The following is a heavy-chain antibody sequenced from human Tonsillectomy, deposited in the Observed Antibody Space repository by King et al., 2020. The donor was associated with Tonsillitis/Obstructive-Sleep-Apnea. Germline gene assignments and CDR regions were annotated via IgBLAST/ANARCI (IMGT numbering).Heavy chain of an antibody. D-gene: IGHD3-22*01. J-gene: IGHJ5*02. CDR1: GFTFGDYA. CDR3: TRVAYYYDRSGSAVWFDP. CDR2: IRSKAYDGTT. V-gene: IGHV3-49*04. Sequence: VQLVESGGGLVQRGRSLRLSCTASGFTFGDYAMSWVRQAPGKGLEWVGFIRSKAYDGTTEYAAAVKGRFTISRDDSKSIAYLQKNSLKTEDTAVYYCTRVAYYYDRSGSAVWFDPWGQGTLVTVSS.